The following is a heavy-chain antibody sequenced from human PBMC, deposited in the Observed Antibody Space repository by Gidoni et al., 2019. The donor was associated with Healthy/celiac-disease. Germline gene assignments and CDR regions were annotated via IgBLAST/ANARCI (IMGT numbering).Heavy chain of an antibody. CDR3: ARDQGPYGDYYFDY. V-gene: IGHV3-33*01. J-gene: IGHJ4*02. CDR1: GSTFSSYG. D-gene: IGHD4-17*01. Sequence: QVQLVESGGGWVQPGRSLRLSCAASGSTFSSYGMHWVRQAPGKGLEWVAVIWYDGSNKYYADSVKGRFTISRDNSKNTLYLQMNSLRAEDTAVYYCARDQGPYGDYYFDYWGQGTLVTVSS. CDR2: IWYDGSNK.